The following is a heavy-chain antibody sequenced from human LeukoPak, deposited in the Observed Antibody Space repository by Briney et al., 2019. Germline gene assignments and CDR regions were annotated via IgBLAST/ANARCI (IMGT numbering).Heavy chain of an antibody. J-gene: IGHJ4*02. CDR3: AKAWSGPDLDY. CDR1: GFTFSSYS. Sequence: PGGSLRLSCAASGFTFSSYSMNWVRQAPGKGLEWVSSISSGSSYIYYADSVKGRFTISRDNAKNSLYLQMSSLRAEDTAVYYCAKAWSGPDLDYWGQGTLVTVSS. D-gene: IGHD3-3*01. V-gene: IGHV3-21*01. CDR2: ISSGSSYI.